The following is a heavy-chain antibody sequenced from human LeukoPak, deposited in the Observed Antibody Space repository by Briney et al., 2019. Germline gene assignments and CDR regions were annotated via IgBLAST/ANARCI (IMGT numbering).Heavy chain of an antibody. D-gene: IGHD3-16*01. CDR3: ARDHPPFAVFDF. CDR2: ISSSSNYI. V-gene: IGHV3-21*01. CDR1: GFTFSSYS. Sequence: GGSLRLSCAASGFTFSSYSMNWDRQAPGKGLEWVSSISSSSNYIYYADSVKGRFTISRDNAKNSLYLQMNSLRAEDTAVYYCARDHPPFAVFDFWGQGTLVTVSS. J-gene: IGHJ4*02.